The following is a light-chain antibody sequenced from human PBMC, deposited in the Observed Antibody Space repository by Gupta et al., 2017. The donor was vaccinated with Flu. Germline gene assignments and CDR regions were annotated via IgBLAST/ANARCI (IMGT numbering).Light chain of an antibody. CDR1: RGSIATNY. J-gene: IGLJ3*02. V-gene: IGLV6-57*01. CDR3: QSFDSINALWV. Sequence: TISCTRSRGSIATNYVQWFQQRPGSFPTTVIYEDRQTPSGVPDRFSGSIDSSSNSASLTIXGXKTEDEXDYYCQSFDSINALWVFGGGTKLT. CDR2: EDR.